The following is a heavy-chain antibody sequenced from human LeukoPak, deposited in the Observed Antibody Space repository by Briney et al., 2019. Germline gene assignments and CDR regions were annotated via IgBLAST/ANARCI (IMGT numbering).Heavy chain of an antibody. Sequence: SETLSLTCTVSDDSITMYYWTWIRQPPGKGLEWIGEINHSGSTNYNPSLKSRVTISVDTSKNQFSLKLSSVTAADTAVYYCARGPRIAVARGFDYWGQGTLVTVSS. CDR1: DDSITMYY. CDR3: ARGPRIAVARGFDY. J-gene: IGHJ4*02. V-gene: IGHV4-34*01. CDR2: INHSGST. D-gene: IGHD6-19*01.